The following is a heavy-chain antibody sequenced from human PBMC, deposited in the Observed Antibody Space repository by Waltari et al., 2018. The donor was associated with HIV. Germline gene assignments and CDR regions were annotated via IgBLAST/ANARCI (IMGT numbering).Heavy chain of an antibody. Sequence: EVQLVESGGGLVQPGGSLRLSCEASGFIFNTYCMSWVGQAPGKGLEWVANIDQHASEKYYVDSVKGRFTISRDNARNSLYLQMNSLGAEDTAVYYCVRYCSGSTSYPEFDYWGQGTLVTVSS. D-gene: IGHD2-15*01. CDR2: IDQHASEK. J-gene: IGHJ4*02. CDR3: VRYCSGSTSYPEFDY. V-gene: IGHV3-7*01. CDR1: GFIFNTYC.